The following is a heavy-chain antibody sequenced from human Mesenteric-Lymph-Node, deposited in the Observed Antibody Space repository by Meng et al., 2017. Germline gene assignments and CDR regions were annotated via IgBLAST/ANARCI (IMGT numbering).Heavy chain of an antibody. CDR2: IKQDGSEN. J-gene: IGHJ2*01. CDR1: GFTFTNAW. CDR3: ARAEDYDSSGYYLFWYFDV. Sequence: GESLKISCAASGFTFTNAWMSWVRQIPGKGLEWVANIKQDGSENDYVDSVKGRFTISRGNAKNSLYLQMNSLRVEDTAVYYCARAEDYDSSGYYLFWYFDVWGRGTLVTVSS. V-gene: IGHV3-7*01. D-gene: IGHD3-22*01.